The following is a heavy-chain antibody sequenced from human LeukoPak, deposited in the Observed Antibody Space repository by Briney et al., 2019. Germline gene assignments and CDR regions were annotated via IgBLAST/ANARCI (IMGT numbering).Heavy chain of an antibody. CDR3: ARVSPYYDFWSGKAYYYYGMDV. CDR1: GFTFSSYD. V-gene: IGHV3-13*01. Sequence: GGSLRLSCAASGFTFSSYDMHWVRQATGKGLEWVSAIGTAGDTYYPGSVKGRFTISRENAKNSLYLQMNSLRAGDTAVYYCARVSPYYDFWSGKAYYYYGMDVWGQGTTVTVSS. J-gene: IGHJ6*02. CDR2: IGTAGDT. D-gene: IGHD3-3*01.